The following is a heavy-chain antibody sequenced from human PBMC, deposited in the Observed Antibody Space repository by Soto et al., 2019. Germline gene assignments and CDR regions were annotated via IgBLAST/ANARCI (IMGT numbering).Heavy chain of an antibody. Sequence: PGGSLRLSCAASGFTFSDAWMNWVRQAPGKGLEWVGRIKSKTDGGTTDYAAPVKGRFTISRDDSKNTLYLQMNSLKTEDTAVYYCTTDPHYDFWSRVKITPSYWGQGTLVTVSS. D-gene: IGHD3-3*01. CDR1: GFTFSDAW. V-gene: IGHV3-15*01. J-gene: IGHJ4*02. CDR2: IKSKTDGGTT. CDR3: TTDPHYDFWSRVKITPSY.